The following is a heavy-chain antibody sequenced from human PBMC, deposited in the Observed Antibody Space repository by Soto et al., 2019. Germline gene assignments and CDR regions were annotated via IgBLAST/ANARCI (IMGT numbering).Heavy chain of an antibody. CDR3: ARRGPHYYYYYYMDV. Sequence: SETLSLTCTVSGGSISSYYWSWIRQPPGKGLEWIGYIYYSGSTNYNPSLKSRVTISVDTSKNQFSLKLSSVTAADTAVYYCARRGPHYYYYYYMDVWGKGTKVTVSS. CDR2: IYYSGST. J-gene: IGHJ6*03. CDR1: GGSISSYY. V-gene: IGHV4-59*08.